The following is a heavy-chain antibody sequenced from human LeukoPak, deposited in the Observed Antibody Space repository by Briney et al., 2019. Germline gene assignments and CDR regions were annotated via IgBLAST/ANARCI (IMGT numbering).Heavy chain of an antibody. V-gene: IGHV3-23*01. Sequence: GGSLRLSCAASGFTFSSYAMSWVRQAPGKGLEWVSGIGGSGGSTYYADSVKGRFTISRDNSKNTLYLQMNSLRAEDTAVYYCAKDLQVGDTYYFDYWGQGTLVTVSS. CDR1: GFTFSSYA. CDR2: IGGSGGST. J-gene: IGHJ4*02. D-gene: IGHD3-16*01. CDR3: AKDLQVGDTYYFDY.